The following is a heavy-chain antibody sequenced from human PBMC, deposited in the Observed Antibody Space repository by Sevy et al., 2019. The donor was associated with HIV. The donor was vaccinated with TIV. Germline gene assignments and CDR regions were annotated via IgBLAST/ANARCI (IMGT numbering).Heavy chain of an antibody. CDR2: ISSSSSYI. Sequence: GESLKISCAASGFTFSSYSMNWVRQAPGKGLEWVSSISSSSSYIYYADSVKGRFTISRDNAKNSLYLQMNSLRAEDTAVYYCARDLISGSYGGWFDPWGQGTLVTVSS. CDR3: ARDLISGSYGGWFDP. J-gene: IGHJ5*02. V-gene: IGHV3-21*01. CDR1: GFTFSSYS. D-gene: IGHD1-26*01.